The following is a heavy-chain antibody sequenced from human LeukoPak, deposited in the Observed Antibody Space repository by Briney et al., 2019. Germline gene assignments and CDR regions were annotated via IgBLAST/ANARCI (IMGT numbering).Heavy chain of an antibody. CDR2: IYYSGST. Sequence: KTSETLSLTCTVSGGSISSSSYYWGWIRQPPGKGLEWIGSIYYSGSTYYNPSLKSRVAISVDTSKNQFSLKLSSVTAADTAVYYCARGARIAAAAGGYWGQGTLVTVSS. CDR1: GGSISSSSYY. D-gene: IGHD6-13*01. CDR3: ARGARIAAAAGGY. V-gene: IGHV4-39*01. J-gene: IGHJ4*02.